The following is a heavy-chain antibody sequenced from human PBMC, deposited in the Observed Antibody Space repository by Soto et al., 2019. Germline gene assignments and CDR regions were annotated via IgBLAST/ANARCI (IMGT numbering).Heavy chain of an antibody. D-gene: IGHD6-6*01. J-gene: IGHJ6*02. CDR2: INAGNGNT. Sequence: SVKVSCKASGYTFTSYAMHWVRQAPGQRLEWMGWINAGNGNTKYSQKFQGRVTITRDTSASTAYMELSSLRSEDTAVYYCARDRIAARPVYYYHGMDVWGQGTTVTVSS. CDR3: ARDRIAARPVYYYHGMDV. V-gene: IGHV1-3*01. CDR1: GYTFTSYA.